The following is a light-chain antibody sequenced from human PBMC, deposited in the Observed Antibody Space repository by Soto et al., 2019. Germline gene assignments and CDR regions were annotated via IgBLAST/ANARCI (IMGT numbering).Light chain of an antibody. V-gene: IGLV2-8*01. J-gene: IGLJ2*01. CDR2: EVI. CDR1: SSDVVGYEY. CDR3: SSYAGSNNLHVL. Sequence: QAALTQPPSASGSPGQSVTISCTGSSSDVVGYEYVSWYQQHPGKAPKLIIYEVIKRPSGVPDRFSGSKSGNTASLTVSGLQAEDEADYYCSSYAGSNNLHVLFGGGTKLTVL.